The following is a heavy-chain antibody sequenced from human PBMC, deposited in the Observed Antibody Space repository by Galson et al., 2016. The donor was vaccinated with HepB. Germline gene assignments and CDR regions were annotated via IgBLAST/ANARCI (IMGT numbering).Heavy chain of an antibody. J-gene: IGHJ4*02. D-gene: IGHD4-23*01. CDR3: ARTGGNNDFDY. V-gene: IGHV3-74*01. CDR1: GVIFSRNG. Sequence: SLRISCAASGVIFSRNGMHWGSQAQGKGLVWVARINSDGSSISYADSVKGRFTISRENAKNTLYLQMNSLRAEDTAIYSCARTGGNNDFDYWGQGTLVTVSS. CDR2: INSDGSSI.